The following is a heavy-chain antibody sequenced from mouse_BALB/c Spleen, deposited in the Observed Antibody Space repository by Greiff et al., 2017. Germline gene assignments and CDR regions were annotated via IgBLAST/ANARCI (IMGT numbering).Heavy chain of an antibody. D-gene: IGHD2-10*02. J-gene: IGHJ2*01. Sequence: EVNLVESGGGLVKLGGSLKLSCAASGFTFSSYYMSWVRQTPEKRLELVAAINSNGGSTYYPDTVKGRFTISRDNAKNTLYLQMSSLKSEDTALYYCARQYGNYFDYWGQGTTLTVSS. CDR1: GFTFSSYY. CDR2: INSNGGST. CDR3: ARQYGNYFDY. V-gene: IGHV5-6-2*01.